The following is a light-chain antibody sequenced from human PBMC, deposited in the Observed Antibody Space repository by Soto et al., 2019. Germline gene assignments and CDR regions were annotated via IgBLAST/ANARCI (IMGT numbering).Light chain of an antibody. CDR2: KAS. CDR3: QHYNSYSP. V-gene: IGKV1-5*03. CDR1: QSIGNL. J-gene: IGKJ4*02. Sequence: DIQMTQSPSTLSVSVGDRVIITCRASQSIGNLLAWYQQKPGKAPNLLIYKASTLESGVPSRFSGSGSGTEFTLTISSLQPDDFATYYCQHYNSYSPFGGGTKVEIK.